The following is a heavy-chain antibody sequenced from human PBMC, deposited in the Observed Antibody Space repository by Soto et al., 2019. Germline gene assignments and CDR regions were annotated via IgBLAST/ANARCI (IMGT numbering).Heavy chain of an antibody. Sequence: QITLNESGPTVVRPTETLTLTCRFSGFSLTTSGVGVGWIRQSPGKAPECLALIYWDEDKRYSASLKSRLTMTKDTSKIQVVLTVSNLDPTDTATYYCAHRVLRTVFGLVTTTAIYFDFWGQGTPVAVSS. V-gene: IGHV2-5*02. D-gene: IGHD3-3*01. CDR2: IYWDEDK. J-gene: IGHJ4*02. CDR3: AHRVLRTVFGLVTTTAIYFDF. CDR1: GFSLTTSGVG.